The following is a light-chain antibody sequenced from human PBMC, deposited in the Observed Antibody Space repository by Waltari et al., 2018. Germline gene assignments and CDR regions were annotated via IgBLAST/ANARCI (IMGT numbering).Light chain of an antibody. CDR1: RSNIGITS. V-gene: IGLV1-36*01. CDR2: YDD. CDR3: GAWDDRLNAWV. J-gene: IGLJ3*02. Sequence: QSVLTQPPSVSEAPRQRVPISCSGSRSNIGITSSHWYQHLPGKTPKVLIYYDDLLPSGVADRFSGSKSGTSASLAISGLQAEDEADYYCGAWDDRLNAWVFGGGTKLTVL.